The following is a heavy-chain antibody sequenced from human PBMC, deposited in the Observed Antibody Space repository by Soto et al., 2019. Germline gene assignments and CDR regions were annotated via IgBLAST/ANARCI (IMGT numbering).Heavy chain of an antibody. CDR2: IHHSGST. CDR3: ARARFLYGAGSRNGMDV. V-gene: IGHV4-34*01. Sequence: SETLSLTCAVYAGSFSGSYWSWTRQPPGQGLGWIGEIHHSGSTTDTPSLKSRVTLSVDTSRNQVSLKLSSVTAADTAVYYCARARFLYGAGSRNGMDVWGQGATVTVSS. D-gene: IGHD3-10*01. J-gene: IGHJ6*02. CDR1: AGSFSGSY.